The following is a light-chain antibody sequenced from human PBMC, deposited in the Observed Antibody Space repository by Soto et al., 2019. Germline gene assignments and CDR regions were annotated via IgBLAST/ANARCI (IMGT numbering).Light chain of an antibody. CDR3: QQYNNWPLN. V-gene: IGKV3-15*01. CDR2: GAS. Sequence: EIVITQSPATLSVSQVGRATLSFRASQSLSTNLAWYQQKPGQAPRLLIYGASTTATGIPARFSGSGSGTEFTLTISSLQSEDFAVYYCQQYNNWPLNCGGGTKGDIK. J-gene: IGKJ4*01. CDR1: QSLSTN.